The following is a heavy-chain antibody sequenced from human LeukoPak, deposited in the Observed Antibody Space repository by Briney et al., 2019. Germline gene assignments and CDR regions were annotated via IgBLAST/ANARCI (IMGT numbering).Heavy chain of an antibody. Sequence: ASETLSLTCTVSGGSISSGGYYWSWIRQPPGKGLEWIGYIYHSGSTYYNPSLKSRVTISVDRSKNQFSLKLSSVTAADTAVYYCAAGGVGATVAPGAFDIWGQGTMVTVSS. CDR1: GGSISSGGYY. CDR3: AAGGVGATVAPGAFDI. J-gene: IGHJ3*02. CDR2: IYHSGST. D-gene: IGHD1-26*01. V-gene: IGHV4-30-2*01.